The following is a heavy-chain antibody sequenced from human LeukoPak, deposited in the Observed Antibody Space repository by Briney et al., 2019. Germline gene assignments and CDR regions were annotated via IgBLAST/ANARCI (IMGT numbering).Heavy chain of an antibody. V-gene: IGHV6-1*01. CDR2: TYYRSKWYN. D-gene: IGHD2-2*01. CDR1: GVSVSSNSVA. Sequence: SQTLSLTCAISGVSVSSNSVAWNWIRPSQSRGLVWLGGTYYRSKWYNDYAVSVKSRITINPDTSKNQFSLQLNSVTPEDTAVYYCARGYCSSTSCYALYYMDVWGKGTTVTVSS. CDR3: ARGYCSSTSCYALYYMDV. J-gene: IGHJ6*03.